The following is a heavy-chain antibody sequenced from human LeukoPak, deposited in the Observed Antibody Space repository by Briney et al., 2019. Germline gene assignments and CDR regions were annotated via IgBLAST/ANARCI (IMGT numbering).Heavy chain of an antibody. CDR1: GGSISSGGYY. D-gene: IGHD3-10*01. CDR3: ARSRFPYSSGSYFDY. J-gene: IGHJ4*02. V-gene: IGHV4-31*03. CDR2: TYYSGST. Sequence: SEILSLTCTVSGGSISSGGYYWSWIRQHPGKGLEWLGYTYYSGSTYYNPSLKSRVTISVDTSKNHFSLRLSSVTAADTAVYYCARSRFPYSSGSYFDYWGQGTLVTVSS.